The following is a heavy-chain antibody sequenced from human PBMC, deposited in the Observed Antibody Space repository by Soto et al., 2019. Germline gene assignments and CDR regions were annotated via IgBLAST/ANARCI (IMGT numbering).Heavy chain of an antibody. V-gene: IGHV1-3*01. CDR1: GYTFTSYS. J-gene: IGHJ4*02. CDR2: INAGNGNT. CDR3: ARDIARSYRDY. Sequence: ASVKVSFKASGYTFTSYSMHWVRQAPGQRRELMGWINAGNGNTKYSQKFQGRVTITRDTSASTAYMELSSLRSEDTAVYYCARDIARSYRDYWGQGALVTVS. D-gene: IGHD1-26*01.